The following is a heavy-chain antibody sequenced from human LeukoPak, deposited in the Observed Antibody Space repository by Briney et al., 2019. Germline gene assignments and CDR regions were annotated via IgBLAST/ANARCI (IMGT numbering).Heavy chain of an antibody. CDR2: IIPIFGTA. Sequence: ASVKVSCKASGGTFSSYAISWVRQAPGQGLEWMGGIIPIFGTANYAQKFQGRVTITTDESTSTAYMELSSLRSEDTAVYYCAKERCSSTSCYQPDPWGQGTLVTVSS. V-gene: IGHV1-69*05. CDR1: GGTFSSYA. CDR3: AKERCSSTSCYQPDP. J-gene: IGHJ5*02. D-gene: IGHD2-2*01.